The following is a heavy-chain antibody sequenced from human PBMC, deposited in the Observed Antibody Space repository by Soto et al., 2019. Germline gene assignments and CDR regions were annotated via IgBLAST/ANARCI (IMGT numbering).Heavy chain of an antibody. Sequence: QVQLVQSGAEVKKPGASVQVSCKASGYTFTSYGISWVRQAPGQGLEWMGWISAYNGNTNYAQKRQGRVTMTTDTSTSTAYMELRSLRSDDTAVYYCAIFAVAVAGTHHGTDMDVWGQGTTVTGSS. J-gene: IGHJ6*02. CDR3: AIFAVAVAGTHHGTDMDV. V-gene: IGHV1-18*01. D-gene: IGHD6-19*01. CDR2: ISAYNGNT. CDR1: GYTFTSYG.